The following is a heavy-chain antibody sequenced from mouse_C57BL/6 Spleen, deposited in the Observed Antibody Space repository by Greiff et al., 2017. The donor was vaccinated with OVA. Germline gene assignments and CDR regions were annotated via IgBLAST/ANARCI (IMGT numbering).Heavy chain of an antibody. CDR1: GYTFTDYY. V-gene: IGHV1-26*01. Sequence: EVQLQQSGPELVKPGASVKISCKASGYTFTDYYMNWVKQSHGKSLEWIGDINPNNGGTSYNQKFKGKATLTVDKSSSTAYMELRSLTSEDSAVYYCARPISYDYDENWYFGVWGTGTTVTVSS. J-gene: IGHJ1*03. CDR3: ARPISYDYDENWYFGV. CDR2: INPNNGGT. D-gene: IGHD2-4*01.